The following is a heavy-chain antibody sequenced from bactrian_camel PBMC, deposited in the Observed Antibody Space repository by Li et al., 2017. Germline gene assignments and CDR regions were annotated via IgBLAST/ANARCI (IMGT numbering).Heavy chain of an antibody. J-gene: IGHJ4*01. Sequence: HVQLVESGGGSVEAGESLRLSCTIIGFTTDDGEMGWYRQAPGKECELVSVIRLHGIETYTSDSVRGRFAIAQDNAKNMVYLQMNSLGPEDTGMYYCAAERIIPCYAALSFTDWGQGTQVTVS. CDR3: AAERIIPCYAALSFTD. D-gene: IGHD1*01. CDR2: IRLHGIET. V-gene: IGHV3S60*01. CDR1: GFTTDDGE.